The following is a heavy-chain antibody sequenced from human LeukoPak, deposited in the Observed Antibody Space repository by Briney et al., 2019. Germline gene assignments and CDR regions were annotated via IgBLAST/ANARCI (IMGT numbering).Heavy chain of an antibody. D-gene: IGHD6-19*01. CDR2: IYYSGST. CDR3: ARGIAVAGTGKWFDP. Sequence: KASETLSLTCTVSGGSISSGSYYWSWIRQPPGKGLEWIGYIYYSGSTNYNPSLKSRVTISVDTSKNQFSLKLSSVTAADTAVYYCARGIAVAGTGKWFDPWGQGTLVTVSS. V-gene: IGHV4-61*01. CDR1: GGSISSGSYY. J-gene: IGHJ5*02.